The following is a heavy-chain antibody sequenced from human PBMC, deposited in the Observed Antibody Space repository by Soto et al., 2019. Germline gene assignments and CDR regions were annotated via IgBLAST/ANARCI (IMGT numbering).Heavy chain of an antibody. CDR1: GYTFTGYY. Sequence: AAVKVSCKASGYTFTGYYMHWVRQAPGQGLEWMGWINPNSGGTNYAQKFQGWVTMTRDTSISTAYMELSRLRSDDTAVYYCARVGFVAAGIGSWFDHWGQGTLVNV. J-gene: IGHJ5*02. CDR2: INPNSGGT. CDR3: ARVGFVAAGIGSWFDH. D-gene: IGHD6-13*01. V-gene: IGHV1-2*04.